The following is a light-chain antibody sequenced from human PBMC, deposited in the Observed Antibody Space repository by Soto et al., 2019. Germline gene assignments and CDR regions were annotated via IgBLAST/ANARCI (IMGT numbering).Light chain of an antibody. J-gene: IGLJ1*01. CDR1: SSDVGGYNY. CDR2: EVS. V-gene: IGLV2-8*01. CDR3: TTYAGSNNFFYV. Sequence: QSVLTQPPSASGSPEQSVTISCTGTSSDVGGYNYVSWYQQHPGKAPKLMIYEVSKRPSGVPDRFSGSKSGNTASLTVSGLQAEDEADYYCTTYAGSNNFFYVFGPGTKVNVL.